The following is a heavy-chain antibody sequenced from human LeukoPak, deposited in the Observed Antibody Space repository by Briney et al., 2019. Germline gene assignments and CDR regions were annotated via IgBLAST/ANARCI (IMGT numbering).Heavy chain of an antibody. V-gene: IGHV4-39*07. CDR2: VHYTVST. D-gene: IGHD1-26*01. Sequence: LGSLCLSRALSLDSISSSIDYSVWLRQPPGEGLGWIATVHYTVSTYSNPPLKSRVTTSVDTPKNQFSLKRSAVSPANTALYFCARYWGPCVNSGAYFDYWGEGTLVTVSS. J-gene: IGHJ4*02. CDR1: LDSISSSIDY. CDR3: ARYWGPCVNSGAYFDY.